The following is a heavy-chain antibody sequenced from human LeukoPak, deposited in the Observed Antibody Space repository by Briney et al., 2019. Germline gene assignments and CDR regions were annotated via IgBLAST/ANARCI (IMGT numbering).Heavy chain of an antibody. D-gene: IGHD3-22*01. CDR2: IYHSGST. J-gene: IGHJ4*02. Sequence: SETLSLTCAVSGGSISSSNWWSWVRQPPGKGLEWIGEIYHSGSTNYNPSLKSRVPISVDKSKNQFSLKLSSVTAADTAVYYCARGIRITMIEDKRRNWKVFDYWGQGTLVTVSS. CDR1: GGSISSSNW. CDR3: ARGIRITMIEDKRRNWKVFDY. V-gene: IGHV4-4*02.